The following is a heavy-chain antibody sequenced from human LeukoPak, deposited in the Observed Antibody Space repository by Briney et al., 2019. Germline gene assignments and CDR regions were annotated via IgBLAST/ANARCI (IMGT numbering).Heavy chain of an antibody. Sequence: GGSLRLSCAASGFTFSNYWMSWVRQAPGKGLEGGANIRQDGSEKYYVDSVKGRFTISRDNAKNSLYLQLNSLRAEDTAVYYCAGCRAAHLFDYWGQGTLVTVSS. J-gene: IGHJ4*02. CDR1: GFTFSNYW. V-gene: IGHV3-7*01. CDR2: IRQDGSEK. D-gene: IGHD6-6*01. CDR3: AGCRAAHLFDY.